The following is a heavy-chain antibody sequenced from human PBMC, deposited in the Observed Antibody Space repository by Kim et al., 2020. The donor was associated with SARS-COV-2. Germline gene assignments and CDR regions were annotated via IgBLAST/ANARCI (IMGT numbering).Heavy chain of an antibody. CDR3: ARGRTNFDY. CDR1: GFTFSSHA. D-gene: IGHD4-17*01. CDR2: IKQDGRDK. V-gene: IGHV3-7*04. J-gene: IGHJ4*02. Sequence: GGSLRLSCAVSGFTFSSHAMSWVRQAPGKGLEWVANIKQDGRDKYYVDSVKGRFTISRDNAKNSLYLQMNSLRAEDTAVYYCARGRTNFDYWGKGTLVTVSS.